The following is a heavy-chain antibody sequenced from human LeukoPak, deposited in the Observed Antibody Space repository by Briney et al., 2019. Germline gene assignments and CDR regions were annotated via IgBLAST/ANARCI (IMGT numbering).Heavy chain of an antibody. J-gene: IGHJ4*02. CDR3: ARYSNYYDSSGYRTGFDY. CDR2: IHNSGTT. V-gene: IGHV4-4*08. CDR1: GGSISTYY. Sequence: SETLSLTCTVSGGSISTYYWSWIRQSPGRGLEWIGYIHNSGTTNYNPSLKSRVTISVDTSKNQFSLKLSSVTAADTAVYYCARYSNYYDSSGYRTGFDYWGQGTLVTVSS. D-gene: IGHD3-22*01.